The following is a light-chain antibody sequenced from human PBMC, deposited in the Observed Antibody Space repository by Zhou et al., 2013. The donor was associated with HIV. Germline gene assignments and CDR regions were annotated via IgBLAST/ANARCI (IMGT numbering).Light chain of an antibody. J-gene: IGKJ4*01. Sequence: EIVLTQSPATLSLSPGERATLSCRASQSVSGKLAWYQQRPGQAPRLLIFDASTRATGVPGRFRGSGSGTEFTLTISSLQSEDVATYYCQEYSDWPALTFGGGTKVEIK. CDR2: DAS. CDR1: QSVSGK. CDR3: QEYSDWPALT. V-gene: IGKV3-15*01.